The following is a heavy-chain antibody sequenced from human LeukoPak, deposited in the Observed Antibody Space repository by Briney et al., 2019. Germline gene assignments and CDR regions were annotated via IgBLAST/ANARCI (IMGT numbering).Heavy chain of an antibody. J-gene: IGHJ3*02. CDR3: ARILRIVGALDAFDI. Sequence: GASVKVSCKASGYTFTSYGISWVRQAPGRGLEWMGWISAYNGNTNYAQKLQGRVTMTTDTSTSTAYMELRSLRSDDTAVYYCARILRIVGALDAFDIWGQGTMVTVSS. CDR1: GYTFTSYG. CDR2: ISAYNGNT. D-gene: IGHD1-26*01. V-gene: IGHV1-18*01.